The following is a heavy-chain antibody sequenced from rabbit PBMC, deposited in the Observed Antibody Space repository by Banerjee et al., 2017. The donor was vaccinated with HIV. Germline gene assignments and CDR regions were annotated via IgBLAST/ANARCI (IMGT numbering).Heavy chain of an antibody. J-gene: IGHJ4*01. V-gene: IGHV1S45*01. D-gene: IGHD8-1*01. CDR1: GFSFSSNDW. CDR3: ARDLGGSSDL. Sequence: EESGGGLVQPEGSLTLTCTASGFSFSSNDWICWVRQAPGKGLEWIGCIYTSSGTTYYANWAKGRFTISKTSSTTVTLQMTSLTAADTATYFCARDLGGSSDLWGQGTLVTVS. CDR2: IYTSSGTT.